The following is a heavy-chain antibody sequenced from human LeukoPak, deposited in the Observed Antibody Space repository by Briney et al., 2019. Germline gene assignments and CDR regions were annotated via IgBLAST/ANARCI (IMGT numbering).Heavy chain of an antibody. V-gene: IGHV3-66*01. CDR1: GFTVSSNY. CDR2: IYSGGST. D-gene: IGHD3-22*01. J-gene: IGHJ4*02. Sequence: GGSLRLSCAASGFTVSSNYMSWVRQAPGEGLEWVSVIYSGGSTYYTDSVKGRFTISRDNSKNTLYLQMNSLRAEDTAVYYCARAGIYYYDSSGYYYVWGQGTLVTVSS. CDR3: ARAGIYYYDSSGYYYV.